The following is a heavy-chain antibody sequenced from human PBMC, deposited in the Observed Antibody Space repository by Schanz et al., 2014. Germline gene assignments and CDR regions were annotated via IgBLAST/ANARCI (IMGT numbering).Heavy chain of an antibody. D-gene: IGHD6-13*01. CDR3: AKEFSSSWWYGMDV. V-gene: IGHV3-30*04. Sequence: QVQLVESGGGVVQPGRSLRLSCAASGFTFSNFAIHWVRQAPGKGLEWVAVISYDGSHKDYADSVKGRFTISRDNSKNTLYLQMNSVRAEDSAVYYCAKEFSSSWWYGMDVWGQGTTVTVSS. CDR2: ISYDGSHK. J-gene: IGHJ6*02. CDR1: GFTFSNFA.